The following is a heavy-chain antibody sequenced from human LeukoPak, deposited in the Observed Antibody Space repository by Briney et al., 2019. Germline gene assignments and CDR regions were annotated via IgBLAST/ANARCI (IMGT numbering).Heavy chain of an antibody. V-gene: IGHV4-39*01. CDR3: ARYCSSTSCYPPRVFDI. CDR2: IYYSGST. CDR1: GGSISSSSYY. Sequence: SETLSLTCTVSGGSISSSSYYWGWIRQPPGKGLEWIGSIYYSGSTYYNPSLKSRVTISVDTSKNQFSLKLSSVTAADTAVYYCARYCSSTSCYPPRVFDIWGQGTMVTVSS. D-gene: IGHD2-2*01. J-gene: IGHJ3*02.